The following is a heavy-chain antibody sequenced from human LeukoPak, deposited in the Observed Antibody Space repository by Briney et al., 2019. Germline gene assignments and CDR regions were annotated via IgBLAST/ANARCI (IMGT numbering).Heavy chain of an antibody. CDR2: INHSGST. V-gene: IGHV4-34*01. Sequence: SETLSLTCAVYGGSFSGYYWSWIRQPPGKGLEWIGEINHSGSTNYNPSLKSRVTISVDTSKSQFSLKLSSVTAADTAVYYCARFVVRGVKGDYWGQGTLVTVSS. D-gene: IGHD3-10*01. CDR1: GGSFSGYY. J-gene: IGHJ4*02. CDR3: ARFVVRGVKGDY.